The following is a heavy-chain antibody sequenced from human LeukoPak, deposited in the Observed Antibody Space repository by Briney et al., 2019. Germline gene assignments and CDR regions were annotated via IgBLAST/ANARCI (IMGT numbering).Heavy chain of an antibody. J-gene: IGHJ4*02. V-gene: IGHV3-74*01. CDR3: AKGSYYDSSGSFYFDY. Sequence: GGSLRLSCAASGFTFSSYWMLWVRQAPGQGLVWVSRISPDGSSTSYADSVKGRFTISRDNAKNTLYLQMNSLRAEDTAVYYCAKGSYYDSSGSFYFDYWGQGTLVTVSS. D-gene: IGHD3-22*01. CDR2: ISPDGSST. CDR1: GFTFSSYW.